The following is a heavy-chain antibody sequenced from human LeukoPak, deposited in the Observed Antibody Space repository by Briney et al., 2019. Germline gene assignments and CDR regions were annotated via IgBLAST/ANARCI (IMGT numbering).Heavy chain of an antibody. J-gene: IGHJ4*02. CDR1: RFSFRSYD. CDR2: ISYDGSNT. D-gene: IGHD3-22*01. V-gene: IGHV3-30*18. CDR3: AKEALYDSSGYYFKRPFDY. Sequence: GGSLRLSCTASRFSFRSYDMHWVRQAPGKGLEWLAVISYDGSNTYYTDSVKGRFTIPRDNSKNTLYLQMNSLRAKDTAVYYCAKEALYDSSGYYFKRPFDYWGQGTLVTVSS.